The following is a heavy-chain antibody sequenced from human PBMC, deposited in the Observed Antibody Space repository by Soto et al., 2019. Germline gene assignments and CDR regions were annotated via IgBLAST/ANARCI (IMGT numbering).Heavy chain of an antibody. CDR1: GFTFSSYG. V-gene: IGHV3-30*03. CDR3: AIDRTNVCNSMIKPQNAFDI. Sequence: GGSLRLSCAASGFTFSSYGMHWVRQAPGKGLEWVAVISYDGSNKNYADSVKGRFTISRDNSKNTQYLQMNSLRAGDTAVYYCAIDRTNVCNSMIKPQNAFDIWGQGTMVSVSS. J-gene: IGHJ3*02. CDR2: ISYDGSNK. D-gene: IGHD3-22*01.